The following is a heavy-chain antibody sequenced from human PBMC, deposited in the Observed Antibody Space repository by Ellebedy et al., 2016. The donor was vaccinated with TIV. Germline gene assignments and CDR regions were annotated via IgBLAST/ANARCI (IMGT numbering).Heavy chain of an antibody. CDR3: ARGPNSGSFDY. V-gene: IGHV1-2*02. D-gene: IGHD6-19*01. J-gene: IGHJ4*02. Sequence: ASVKVSCKASGYTFTDYWTHWMRQAPGQGLEWMGWINPNSGGTNYAQKFQGRVTMTRDTSISTTYMELSGLRSDDTAVYYCARGPNSGSFDYWGQGTLVTVSS. CDR1: GYTFTDYW. CDR2: INPNSGGT.